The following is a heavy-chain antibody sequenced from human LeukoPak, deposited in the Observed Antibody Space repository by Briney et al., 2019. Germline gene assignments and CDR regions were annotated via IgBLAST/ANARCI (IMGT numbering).Heavy chain of an antibody. CDR1: GYTFTGYY. J-gene: IGHJ4*02. CDR3: ARGPYYGSGNLEFDY. V-gene: IGHV1-2*02. CDR2: INPNSGGT. D-gene: IGHD3-10*01. Sequence: ASVKVSCKASGYTFTGYYMHWVRQAPGQGLEWMGWINPNSGGTNYAQKFQGRVTMTRDTSISTAYMELSRLRSDDTAVYYCARGPYYGSGNLEFDYWGQGTLVTVSS.